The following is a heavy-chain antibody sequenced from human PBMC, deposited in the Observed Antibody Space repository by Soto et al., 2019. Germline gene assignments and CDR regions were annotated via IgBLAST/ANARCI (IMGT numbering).Heavy chain of an antibody. Sequence: QVQLVQSGAEVKKPGSSVKVSCKASGGSFTDYSFSWVRQAPGQGLEWMGEIMPIFASADYAQKFQGRVTITADESTGTAYVELRSLRSEDSAICCWASRLDILLWFLSWGLGTLVTVSS. V-gene: IGHV1-69*12. J-gene: IGHJ5*02. D-gene: IGHD3-10*01. CDR1: GGSFTDYS. CDR3: ASRLDILLWFLS. CDR2: IMPIFASA.